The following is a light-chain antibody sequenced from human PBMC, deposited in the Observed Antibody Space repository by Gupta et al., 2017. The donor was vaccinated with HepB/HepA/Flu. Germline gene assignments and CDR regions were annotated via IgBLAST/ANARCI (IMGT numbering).Light chain of an antibody. Sequence: DIQMTQSPSSLSASVGDRVTITCRASQHISNYLAWYQQKPGKVPKLLIYAASTLQSGVPSRFSGSGAGTDFTLTIRSLQPEDVATYYCQKYHCVSFTFGRGTKVEIK. CDR3: QKYHCVSFT. J-gene: IGKJ4*01. CDR1: QHISNY. CDR2: AAS. V-gene: IGKV1-27*01.